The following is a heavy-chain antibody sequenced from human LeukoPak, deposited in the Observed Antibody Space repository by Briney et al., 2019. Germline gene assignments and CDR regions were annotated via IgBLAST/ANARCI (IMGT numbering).Heavy chain of an antibody. CDR3: AGRITGYSSGYVF. D-gene: IGHD5-18*01. CDR1: GFTFSNYA. Sequence: GGSLRLSCVGSGFTFSNYAMSWVRQAPGKGLDWVSVISGSAHKIRYADSVRGRFTISRDNSENTVYLQMNNLGGEDTAIYYCAGRITGYSSGYVFWGQGTLVTVSS. CDR2: ISGSAHKI. J-gene: IGHJ4*02. V-gene: IGHV3-23*01.